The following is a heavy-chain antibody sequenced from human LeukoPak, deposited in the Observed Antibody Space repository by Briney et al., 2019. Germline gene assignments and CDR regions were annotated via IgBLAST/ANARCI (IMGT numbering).Heavy chain of an antibody. V-gene: IGHV1-8*01. D-gene: IGHD3-22*01. CDR3: ARGRGYYDSSGYYQKQGY. CDR2: MNPNSGNA. CDR1: GYTFTSYD. Sequence: ASVKVSCKASGYTFTSYDINWVRQATGQGLEWMGWMNPNSGNAGYAQKFQGRVTMTRNTSISTAYMELSSLRSEDTAVYYCARGRGYYDSSGYYQKQGYWGQGTLVTVSS. J-gene: IGHJ4*02.